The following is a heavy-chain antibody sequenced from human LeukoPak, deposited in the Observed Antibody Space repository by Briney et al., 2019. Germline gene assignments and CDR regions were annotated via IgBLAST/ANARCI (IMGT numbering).Heavy chain of an antibody. J-gene: IGHJ3*02. V-gene: IGHV2-70*11. CDR3: ARSYVWGSYDAFDI. D-gene: IGHD3-16*01. Sequence: SVSGPALLKPTPTLTLTCTFSGFALRTRGMCVSWIRQPPGKALEWLSRIDWDDDKYYSTSLKTRLTISKDTSKNQVVLTMTNMDPVDTATYYCARSYVWGSYDAFDIWGQGTMVTVSS. CDR2: IDWDDDK. CDR1: GFALRTRGMC.